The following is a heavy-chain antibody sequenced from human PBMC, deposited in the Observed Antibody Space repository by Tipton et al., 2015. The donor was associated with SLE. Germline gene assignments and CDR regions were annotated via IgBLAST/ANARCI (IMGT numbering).Heavy chain of an antibody. J-gene: IGHJ5*02. CDR2: IYHSGST. CDR1: GGSISSSSYY. CDR3: ARDNSAETGFDP. Sequence: TLSLTCTVSGGSISSSSYYWGWIRQPPGKGLEWIANIYHSGSTYYNPYLESRVTISVDTSKNQFSLKLSSVTAADTAVYYCARDNSAETGFDPWGQGTLVTVSS. V-gene: IGHV4-39*07. D-gene: IGHD2/OR15-2a*01.